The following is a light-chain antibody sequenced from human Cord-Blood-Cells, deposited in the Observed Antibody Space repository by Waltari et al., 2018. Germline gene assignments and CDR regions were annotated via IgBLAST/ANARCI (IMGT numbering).Light chain of an antibody. CDR1: QSVSSY. CDR3: QQRSNWPIT. J-gene: IGKJ5*01. CDR2: DAS. V-gene: IGKV3-11*01. Sequence: EIVLTQYPATLSLSPGERATLSCRASQSVSSYLAWYQQKPGQAPRLLIDDASNRATGIPARFSGSGSGTDFTLTISSLEPEDFAVYCCQQRSNWPITFGQGTRLEIK.